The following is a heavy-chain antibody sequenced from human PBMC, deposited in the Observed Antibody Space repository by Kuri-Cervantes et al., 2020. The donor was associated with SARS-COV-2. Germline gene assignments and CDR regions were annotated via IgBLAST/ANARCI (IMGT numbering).Heavy chain of an antibody. J-gene: IGHJ4*02. CDR1: GGSFSGYY. Sequence: SQTLSLTCAVYGGSFSGYYWSWIRQPPGKGLEWIGEINHGGGTSYNPSLMSRVTISVDTSKNQFSLKLRSVTAADTAVYYCARATSYCGGDCYIFDYWGQGTLVTVSS. CDR2: INHGGGT. V-gene: IGHV4-34*01. D-gene: IGHD2-21*01. CDR3: ARATSYCGGDCYIFDY.